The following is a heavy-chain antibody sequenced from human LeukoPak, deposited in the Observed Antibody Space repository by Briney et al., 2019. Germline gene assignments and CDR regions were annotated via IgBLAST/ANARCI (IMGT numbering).Heavy chain of an antibody. CDR2: ISSSSSYI. J-gene: IGHJ3*02. CDR3: XRAXKXLGXDPRSGAFDI. Sequence: GGSLXLSCAASGFTFSSYARSWVRQAPGKGLEWVSSISSSSSYIYYADSVKGRFTISRDNAKNSVYLQMNSLRAEDTAVYYXXRAXKXLGXDPRSGAFDIWGQGTMVTVSS. CDR1: GFTFSSYA. V-gene: IGHV3-21*01. D-gene: IGHD7-27*01.